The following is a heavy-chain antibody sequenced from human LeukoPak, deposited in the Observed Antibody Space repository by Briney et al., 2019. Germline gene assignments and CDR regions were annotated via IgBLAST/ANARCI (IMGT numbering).Heavy chain of an antibody. CDR3: AKDGGLWVSAHWGDS. CDR2: INPSDGNT. D-gene: IGHD7-27*01. J-gene: IGHJ4*02. Sequence: EASVKVSCKASGYTFTGYYMHWVRQAPGQGLEWMGRINPSDGNTYYADSVKGRFTVSRDNSKNTLFLQMNSLRAEDTAVYYCAKDGGLWVSAHWGDSWGRGTLVTVSS. CDR1: GYTFTGYY. V-gene: IGHV1-46*04.